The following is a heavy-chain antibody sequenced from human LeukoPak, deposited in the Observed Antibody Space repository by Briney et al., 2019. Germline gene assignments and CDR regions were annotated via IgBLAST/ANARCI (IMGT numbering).Heavy chain of an antibody. J-gene: IGHJ4*02. D-gene: IGHD1-26*01. V-gene: IGHV4-59*01. CDR3: AREGATTAFDY. CDR2: IYYSGST. CDR1: GDSINRYY. Sequence: NPSETLSLTCTVSGDSINRYYWSWIRQPPGKGLEWIGYIYYSGSTNYNPSLKSRVTTSVDKSKNQFSLKLSSVTAADTAVYYCAREGATTAFDYWGQGTLVTVSS.